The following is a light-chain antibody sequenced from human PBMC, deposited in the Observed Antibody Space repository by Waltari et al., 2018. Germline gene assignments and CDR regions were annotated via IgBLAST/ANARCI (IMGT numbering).Light chain of an antibody. J-gene: IGKJ1*01. Sequence: DIVLTQSPVSLSLSPGERATLPCRSSQSISRYLAWYQQKPGQAPRLLIYGASNRATGVPPRFSGSVSGTDFSLTISGLEPEDSAVYYCQHHFRLPATFGQGTKVEIK. CDR2: GAS. V-gene: IGKV3-20*01. CDR1: QSISRY. CDR3: QHHFRLPAT.